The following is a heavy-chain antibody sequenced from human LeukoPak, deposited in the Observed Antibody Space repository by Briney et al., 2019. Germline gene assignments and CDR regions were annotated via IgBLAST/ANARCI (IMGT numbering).Heavy chain of an antibody. Sequence: GGSLRLSXAASGFTVSSNYMSWVGQAPGKGLEWVSVIYNSGNTYYADSVKGRFTISRDNSKNTLYLQMSSLRAEDTAVYYCAREVIYGAFDIWGQGTMVTVSS. CDR2: IYNSGNT. V-gene: IGHV3-53*01. CDR1: GFTVSSNY. CDR3: AREVIYGAFDI. D-gene: IGHD2/OR15-2a*01. J-gene: IGHJ3*02.